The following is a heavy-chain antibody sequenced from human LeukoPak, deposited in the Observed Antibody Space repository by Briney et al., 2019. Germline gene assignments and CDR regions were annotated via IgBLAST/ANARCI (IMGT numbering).Heavy chain of an antibody. CDR3: ARDGGDFRSRGYHQWFDP. Sequence: GASAKVSCKASGYTFTTQGITWVRQAPGQGLEWMGWINPYNGNTHYAQRLQGRVIMTTDTSTSTAYMELRSLRSVDTAVYYCARDGGDFRSRGYHQWFDPWGQGTLVTVSS. D-gene: IGHD1-26*01. CDR1: GYTFTTQG. J-gene: IGHJ5*02. V-gene: IGHV1-18*01. CDR2: INPYNGNT.